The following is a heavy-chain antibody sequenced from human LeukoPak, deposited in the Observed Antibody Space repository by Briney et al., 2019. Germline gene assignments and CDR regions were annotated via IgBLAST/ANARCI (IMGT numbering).Heavy chain of an antibody. D-gene: IGHD3-10*01. CDR3: ARTLYGSGSFVFDY. CDR2: IYHSGST. Sequence: PSETLSLTCAVSGVSISSGGYSWSWIRQPPGKGLEWIGYIYHSGSTYYNPSLKSRVTISVDRSKNQFSLKLSSVTAADTAVYYCARTLYGSGSFVFDYWGQGTLVTVSS. V-gene: IGHV4-30-2*01. J-gene: IGHJ4*02. CDR1: GVSISSGGYS.